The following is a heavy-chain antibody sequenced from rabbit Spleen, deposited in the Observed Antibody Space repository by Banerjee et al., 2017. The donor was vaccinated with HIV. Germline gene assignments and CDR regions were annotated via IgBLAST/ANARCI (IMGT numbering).Heavy chain of an antibody. J-gene: IGHJ2*01. D-gene: IGHD1-1*01. Sequence: QEQLEESGGDLVKPGASLTLTCTASGVSFSSNWICWVRQAPGKGLEWIACIDTSDGDTDYANWPKGRFTISKTSSTTVTLQMTSLTAADTATYFCARNYVNAFDPWGQGTLVTVS. V-gene: IGHV1S45*01. CDR2: IDTSDGDT. CDR3: ARNYVNAFDP. CDR1: GVSFSSNW.